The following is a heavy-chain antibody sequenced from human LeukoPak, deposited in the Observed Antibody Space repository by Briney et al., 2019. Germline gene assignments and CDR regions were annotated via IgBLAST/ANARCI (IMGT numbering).Heavy chain of an antibody. CDR3: ARGDWNTVVTRQAFDI. D-gene: IGHD4-23*01. Sequence: SVHCASPAHRFTLTTDYMHWARSATGQGMEWMGILNPSGGSTSYAQKFQGRVTMTRDMSTSTVYMELSSLRSEDTAVYYCARGDWNTVVTRQAFDIWGQGTMVIVSS. CDR1: RFTLTTDY. J-gene: IGHJ3*02. V-gene: IGHV1-46*01. CDR2: LNPSGGST.